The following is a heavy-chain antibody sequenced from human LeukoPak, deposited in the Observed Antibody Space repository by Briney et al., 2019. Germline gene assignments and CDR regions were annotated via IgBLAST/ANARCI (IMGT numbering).Heavy chain of an antibody. CDR3: ARSYSGSYGAIDI. J-gene: IGHJ3*02. CDR1: GGSISSYY. D-gene: IGHD1-26*01. Sequence: TTSETLSLTCTVSGGSISSYYWSWIRQPPGKGLEWIGYIYYSGTTNYNPSLKSRVTISVDTSKNQFSLKLSSVTAADTAVYYCARSYSGSYGAIDIWGQGTMVTVSS. V-gene: IGHV4-59*01. CDR2: IYYSGTT.